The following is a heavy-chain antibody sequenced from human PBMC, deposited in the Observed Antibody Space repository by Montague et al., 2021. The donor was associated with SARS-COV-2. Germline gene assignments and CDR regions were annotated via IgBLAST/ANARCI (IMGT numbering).Heavy chain of an antibody. D-gene: IGHD2-21*01. J-gene: IGHJ6*02. V-gene: IGHV3-48*03. CDR3: ARDRDWDDWCGMAV. CDR2: ISSSGGGSTK. CDR1: GFIFSSYE. Sequence: SLRLSCAASGFIFSSYEMNWVRQAPGKGLEWISYISSSGGGSTKHYTDSVKGLFTISRDNAKNSLYLQMNSLRVEDTAIYYCARDRDWDDWCGMAVWGQGTTVTVSS.